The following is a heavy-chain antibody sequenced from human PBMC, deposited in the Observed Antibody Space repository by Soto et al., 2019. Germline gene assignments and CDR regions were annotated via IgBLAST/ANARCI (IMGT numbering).Heavy chain of an antibody. CDR3: ASVTATNYYYYYMDV. CDR1: GYTFTSYG. J-gene: IGHJ6*03. D-gene: IGHD2-15*01. V-gene: IGHV1-18*01. Sequence: QVQLVQSGAEVKKPGASVKVSCKASGYTFTSYGISWVRQAPGQGLEWMGWISAYNGNTNYAQKLQGRVNMTTDTSTSTAYMELRSLRSDDTAVYYCASVTATNYYYYYMDVWGKGTTVTVSS. CDR2: ISAYNGNT.